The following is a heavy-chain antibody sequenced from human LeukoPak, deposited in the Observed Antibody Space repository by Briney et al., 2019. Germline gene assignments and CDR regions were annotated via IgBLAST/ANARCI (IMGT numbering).Heavy chain of an antibody. CDR2: MSFDGTHI. J-gene: IGHJ6*02. Sequence: GGSLRLSCAASGFTFSSYDMHWVRQAPGKGLEWVAVMSFDGTHIYYADSVKGRFTISRDNSKNTLYLQMNSLRAEDTAVYYCARCSGYGMDVWGQGTTVTVSS. CDR3: ARCSGYGMDV. D-gene: IGHD3-10*02. CDR1: GFTFSSYD. V-gene: IGHV3-30-3*01.